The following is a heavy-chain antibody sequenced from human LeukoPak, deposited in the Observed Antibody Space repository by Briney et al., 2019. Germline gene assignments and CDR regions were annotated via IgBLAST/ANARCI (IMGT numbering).Heavy chain of an antibody. CDR3: ASQGAYYYDSIHFDY. CDR1: GGTFSSYA. J-gene: IGHJ4*02. Sequence: SVKGSCKASGGTFSSYAISWVRQAPGQGLEWMGGIIPIFGTANYAQKFQGRVTITTDESTSTAYMELSSLRSEDTAVYYCASQGAYYYDSIHFDYWGQGTPVTVSS. V-gene: IGHV1-69*05. D-gene: IGHD3-22*01. CDR2: IIPIFGTA.